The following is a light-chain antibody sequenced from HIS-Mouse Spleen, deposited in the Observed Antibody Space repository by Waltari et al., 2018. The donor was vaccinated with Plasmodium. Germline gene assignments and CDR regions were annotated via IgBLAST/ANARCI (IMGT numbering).Light chain of an antibody. Sequence: QSALTQPASVSGSPGQSITISCTGTSSDVGGYNYVSWYQQHPGQAPNLMIYEVSNRPSGVSNRVSGSKSGNTASRTISGLQAEDEADYYCSSYTSSSTYVIGTGTKVTVL. CDR2: EVS. V-gene: IGLV2-14*01. CDR3: SSYTSSSTYV. J-gene: IGLJ1*01. CDR1: SSDVGGYNY.